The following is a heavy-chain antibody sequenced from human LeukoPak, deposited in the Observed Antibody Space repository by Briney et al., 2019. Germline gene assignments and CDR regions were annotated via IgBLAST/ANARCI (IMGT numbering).Heavy chain of an antibody. D-gene: IGHD6-13*01. Sequence: PSETLSLTCTVSGGSISSYYWSWIRQPAGKGLEWIGRIYTSGSTNYNPSLKSRVTMSVDTSKNQFSLKLSSVTAADTAVYYCARESIAAARGSGWFDPWGQGTLVTVSS. CDR3: ARESIAAARGSGWFDP. V-gene: IGHV4-4*07. CDR1: GGSISSYY. J-gene: IGHJ5*02. CDR2: IYTSGST.